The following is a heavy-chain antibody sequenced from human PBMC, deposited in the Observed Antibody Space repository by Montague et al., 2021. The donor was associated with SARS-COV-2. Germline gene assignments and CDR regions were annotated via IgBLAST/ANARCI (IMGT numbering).Heavy chain of an antibody. Sequence: SLRLSWAASGFTFSSYGMHWVRQAPGKGLEWVAVISYDGSTTYYADSVKGRFTISRDNSKNTLYLQMNSLRGEDTAVYYCARDSMITFGGLITSEAYYFDYWGQGTLVTVSS. CDR1: GFTFSSYG. J-gene: IGHJ4*02. V-gene: IGHV3-30*03. CDR2: ISYDGSTT. CDR3: ARDSMITFGGLITSEAYYFDY. D-gene: IGHD3-16*02.